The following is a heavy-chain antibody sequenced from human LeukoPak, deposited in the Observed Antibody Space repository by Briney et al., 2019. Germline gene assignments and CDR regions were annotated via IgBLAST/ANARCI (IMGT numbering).Heavy chain of an antibody. CDR1: GYTLTELS. CDR2: FDPEDGET. J-gene: IGHJ3*02. CDR3: AIITVSGNAFDI. V-gene: IGHV1-24*01. Sequence: ASVKVSCKVSGYTLTELSMHWVRQAPGKGLEWMGGFDPEDGETIYAQKFQGRVTMTEDTSTDTAYMELSSLRSEDTAVYYCAIITVSGNAFDIWGQGTMVTVSS. D-gene: IGHD1-14*01.